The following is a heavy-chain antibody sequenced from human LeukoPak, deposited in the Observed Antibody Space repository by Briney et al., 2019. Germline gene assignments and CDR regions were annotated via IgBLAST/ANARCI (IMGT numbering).Heavy chain of an antibody. V-gene: IGHV4-39*07. J-gene: IGHJ5*02. CDR3: ARDPSSDYYDSSGYYYGFDP. CDR2: IYYSGST. Sequence: SETLSLTCTVSGGSISSSSYYWGWIRQPPGKGLEWIGSIYYSGSTYYNPSLKSRVTISVDTSKNQFSLKLSSVTAADTAVYYCARDPSSDYYDSSGYYYGFDPWGQGTLVTVSS. D-gene: IGHD3-22*01. CDR1: GGSISSSSYY.